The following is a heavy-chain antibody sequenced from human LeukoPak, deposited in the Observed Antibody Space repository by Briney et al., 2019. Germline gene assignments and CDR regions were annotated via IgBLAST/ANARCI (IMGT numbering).Heavy chain of an antibody. J-gene: IGHJ4*02. CDR1: GFTFSNYA. D-gene: IGHD6-19*01. CDR2: ISSNGGNT. CDR3: ARRGFSSAWYFVDY. Sequence: GGSLRLSCVASGFTFSNYAMHWVRQAPGKGLEYVSAISSNGGNTGYANSVKGRFTISRDNSKDTLYLQMGSLTAEDMAVYYCARRGFSSAWYFVDYWGPGSLVTVSS. V-gene: IGHV3-64*01.